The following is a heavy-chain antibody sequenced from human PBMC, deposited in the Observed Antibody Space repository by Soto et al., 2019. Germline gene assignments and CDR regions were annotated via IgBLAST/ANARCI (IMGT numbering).Heavy chain of an antibody. D-gene: IGHD6-6*01. CDR2: IYPGDSDT. CDR1: GYSFASYW. Sequence: ESLKISCQGSGYSFASYWLGWVRQIPGKDLEWMGIIYPGDSDTRYSPSFQGQVTISADKSLRTAYLQWTSLKASDTALYYCARTRSFTLGFYYDGMDVWGQGTTVTVSS. V-gene: IGHV5-51*01. CDR3: ARTRSFTLGFYYDGMDV. J-gene: IGHJ6*02.